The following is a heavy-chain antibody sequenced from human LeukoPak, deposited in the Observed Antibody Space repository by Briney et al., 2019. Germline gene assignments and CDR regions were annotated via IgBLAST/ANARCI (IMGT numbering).Heavy chain of an antibody. J-gene: IGHJ4*02. CDR2: ISYDGSNK. D-gene: IGHD3-9*01. Sequence: GGSLRLSCAASGFTFSSYWMSWVRQAPGKGLEWVAVISYDGSNKYYADSVKGRFTISRDNAKNSLYLQMNALRYEDTAIYYCARDHDWAFDLWGQGTLVTVSS. CDR3: ARDHDWAFDL. CDR1: GFTFSSYW. V-gene: IGHV3-30*03.